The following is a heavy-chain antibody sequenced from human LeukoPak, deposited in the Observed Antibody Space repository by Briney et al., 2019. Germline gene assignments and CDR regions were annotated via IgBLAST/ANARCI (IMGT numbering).Heavy chain of an antibody. CDR3: ARHRFDYGSGSYYGYYYYYGMDV. J-gene: IGHJ6*02. CDR1: GGSISSYY. D-gene: IGHD3-10*01. CDR2: IYYSGST. Sequence: PSETLSLTCTVSGGSISSYYGSWIRQPPGKGLEWIGYIYYSGSTNYNPSLKSRVTISVDTSKNQFSLKLSSVTAADTAVYYCARHRFDYGSGSYYGYYYYYGMDVWGQGTTVTVSS. V-gene: IGHV4-59*01.